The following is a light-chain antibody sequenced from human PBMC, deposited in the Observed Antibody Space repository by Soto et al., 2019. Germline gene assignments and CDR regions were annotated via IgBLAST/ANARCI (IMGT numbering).Light chain of an antibody. J-gene: IGLJ3*02. CDR2: EVS. CDR1: STDVGGYNY. CDR3: SSYTSDSTLV. Sequence: QSVLTQPASVSGSPGQSIAISCTGTSTDVGGYNYVSWYQQHPGKAPKLMIYEVSNRPSGVSNRFSGAKSGNTASLTISGLQAEDEADYYCSSYTSDSTLVFGGGTQLTV. V-gene: IGLV2-14*01.